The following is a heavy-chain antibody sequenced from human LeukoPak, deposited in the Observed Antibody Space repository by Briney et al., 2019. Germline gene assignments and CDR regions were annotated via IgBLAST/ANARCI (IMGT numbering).Heavy chain of an antibody. CDR1: GFTFDDYA. D-gene: IGHD3-3*01. J-gene: IGHJ4*02. CDR3: ARDSHITYFDFWSGSFDY. Sequence: PGRSLRLSCAASGFTFDDYAMHWVRQAPGKGLEWVSGISWNSGSIGYADSVKGRFTISRDNAKNSLYLQMNSLRAEDTALYYCARDSHITYFDFWSGSFDYWGQGTLVTVSS. V-gene: IGHV3-9*01. CDR2: ISWNSGSI.